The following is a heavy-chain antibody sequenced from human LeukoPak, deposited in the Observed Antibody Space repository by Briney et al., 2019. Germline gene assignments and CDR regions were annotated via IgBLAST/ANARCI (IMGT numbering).Heavy chain of an antibody. Sequence: GGSLRLSCAASGFTFDDYTMHWVRQAPGKGLEWVSLISWDGGSTYYADSVKGRFTISRDNSKNSLYLQMNSLRTEDTALYYCAKDSGYGDHLGGYYYMDVWGKGTTVTVSS. CDR2: ISWDGGST. J-gene: IGHJ6*03. D-gene: IGHD4-17*01. CDR1: GFTFDDYT. V-gene: IGHV3-43*01. CDR3: AKDSGYGDHLGGYYYMDV.